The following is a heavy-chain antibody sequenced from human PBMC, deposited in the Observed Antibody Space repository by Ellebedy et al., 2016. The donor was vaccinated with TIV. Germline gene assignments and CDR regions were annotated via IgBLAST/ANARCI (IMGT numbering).Heavy chain of an antibody. Sequence: PGGSLRLSCAASGFTVSSNYMSWVRQAPGKGLEWVSVIYSGGSTYYADSVKGRFTISRDNSKNTLYLKMNSLRAEDTAVYYCAREPRDPAIYYGMDVWGQGTTVTVSS. J-gene: IGHJ6*02. D-gene: IGHD5-18*01. CDR3: AREPRDPAIYYGMDV. CDR1: GFTVSSNY. V-gene: IGHV3-53*01. CDR2: IYSGGST.